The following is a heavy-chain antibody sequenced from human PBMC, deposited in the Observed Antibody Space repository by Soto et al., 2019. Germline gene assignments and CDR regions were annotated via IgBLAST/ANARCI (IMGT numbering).Heavy chain of an antibody. V-gene: IGHV3-23*01. CDR2: ISGSGGGT. CDR1: GFTFSSYA. J-gene: IGHJ3*01. Sequence: EVQLLDSGGGLVQPGGSLRLSCAASGFTFSSYAMSWVRQAPGKGLEWVSSISGSGGGTYYADSVKGRFTISRDNSKNRLSLQMNSLRAEDTAVYYCAKSRGSGSYFNPSDAFDFWGQGTMVNVSS. D-gene: IGHD3-10*01. CDR3: AKSRGSGSYFNPSDAFDF.